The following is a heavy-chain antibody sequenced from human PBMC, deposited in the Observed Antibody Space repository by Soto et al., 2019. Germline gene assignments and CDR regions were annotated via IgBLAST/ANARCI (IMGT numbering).Heavy chain of an antibody. D-gene: IGHD2-2*01. J-gene: IGHJ4*02. CDR3: ARQVVGQYCISTNCYPSYFDY. Sequence: PSETLSLTCTVSGGSISSNTYYWGWIRQPPGKGLEWIGSFYNSGSPYYNPSLKSRVSISGDSSKNQFSLKLSSVTAADTAVYYCARQVVGQYCISTNCYPSYFDYWGQGTPVTVSS. CDR2: FYNSGSP. V-gene: IGHV4-39*01. CDR1: GGSISSNTYY.